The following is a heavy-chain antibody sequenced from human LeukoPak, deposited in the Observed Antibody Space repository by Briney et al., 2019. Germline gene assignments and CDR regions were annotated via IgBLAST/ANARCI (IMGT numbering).Heavy chain of an antibody. CDR2: MDPHSGDA. CDR3: ARGRHTARAYYYYMDV. J-gene: IGHJ6*03. Sequence: ASVKLSCKTSGYTFTSYYINWVRQATGQGLEWMGWMDPHSGDADFAQNFQGRVTMTWSTSITTAYMELSSLTSEDTAVYYCARGRHTARAYYYYMDVWGKGTTVTVSS. CDR1: GYTFTSYY. V-gene: IGHV1-8*01. D-gene: IGHD5-18*01.